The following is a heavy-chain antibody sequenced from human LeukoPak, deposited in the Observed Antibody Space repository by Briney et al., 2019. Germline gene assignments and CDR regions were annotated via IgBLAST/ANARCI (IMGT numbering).Heavy chain of an antibody. V-gene: IGHV3-53*01. J-gene: IGHJ5*02. D-gene: IGHD3-9*01. CDR3: ARGPYYNILTGYSDWFDP. Sequence: GGSLRLPCAASGFTVSSNYMSWVRQAPGKGLEWVSVIYSGGSTYYADSVKGRFTISRDNSKNTLYLQMNSLRAEDTAVYYCARGPYYNILTGYSDWFDPWGQGTLVTVSS. CDR2: IYSGGST. CDR1: GFTVSSNY.